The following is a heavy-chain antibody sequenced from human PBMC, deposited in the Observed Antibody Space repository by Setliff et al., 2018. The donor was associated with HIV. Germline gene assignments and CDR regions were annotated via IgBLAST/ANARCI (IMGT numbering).Heavy chain of an antibody. CDR3: AHSYCSSTSCYPHYYYYMDV. D-gene: IGHD2-2*01. J-gene: IGHJ6*03. CDR2: IYWDDDK. V-gene: IGHV2-5*02. CDR1: GFSLSTSGVG. Sequence: GSGPTLVHPTQTLTLTCTFSGFSLSTSGVGVGWIRQPPGKALEWLALIYWDDDKRYSPSLESRLTITKDTSKNQVVLTMTNMDPVDTATYYCAHSYCSSTSCYPHYYYYMDVWGKGTTVTVSS.